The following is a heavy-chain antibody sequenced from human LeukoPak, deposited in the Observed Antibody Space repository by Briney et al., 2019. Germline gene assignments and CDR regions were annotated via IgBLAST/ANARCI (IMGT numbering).Heavy chain of an antibody. CDR1: GYTLIDYF. CDR2: INPKTGGT. Sequence: GASVKVSCKASGYTLIDYFVHWVRQAPGQGLGWVGWINPKTGGTKYAQKFQGRVTMTRDTSITTTYMEVSGLRSDDTAVYYCARDGYRNEGFDYWGQGTLVTVSS. J-gene: IGHJ4*02. D-gene: IGHD4-11*01. V-gene: IGHV1-2*02. CDR3: ARDGYRNEGFDY.